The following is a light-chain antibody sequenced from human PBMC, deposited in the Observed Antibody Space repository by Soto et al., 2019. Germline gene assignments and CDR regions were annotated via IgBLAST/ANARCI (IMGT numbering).Light chain of an antibody. CDR1: SSDVGGYNY. V-gene: IGLV2-14*01. Sequence: QSALTQPASVSGSPGQSITISCTGTSSDVGGYNYVSWYQQHPGKAPKLIIYSVTYRPSGVSSRFSGSKSGDTASLTISGLQAEDEADYYCSSHTSSNTVVFGGGTKFTVL. J-gene: IGLJ3*02. CDR3: SSHTSSNTVV. CDR2: SVT.